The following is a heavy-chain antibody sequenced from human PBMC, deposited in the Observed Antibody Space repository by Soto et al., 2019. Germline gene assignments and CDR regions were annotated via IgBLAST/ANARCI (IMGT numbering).Heavy chain of an antibody. Sequence: ASVKVSCKASGYTFTSYSISWVRQAPGQGLEWMGWISAYNGNTNYAQKLQGRVTMTTDTSTSTAYMELRSLRSDDTAVYYCARDWETHYDILTGYYSNWFDPWGQGTLVTVSS. CDR1: GYTFTSYS. D-gene: IGHD3-9*01. V-gene: IGHV1-18*01. J-gene: IGHJ5*02. CDR3: ARDWETHYDILTGYYSNWFDP. CDR2: ISAYNGNT.